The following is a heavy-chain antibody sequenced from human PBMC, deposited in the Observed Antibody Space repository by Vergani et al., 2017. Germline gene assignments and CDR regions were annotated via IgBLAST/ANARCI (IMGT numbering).Heavy chain of an antibody. CDR3: AKDISYCNSSVRGGVFDC. CDR2: ISYDGSNK. D-gene: IGHD3-22*01. CDR1: GFTFSSYG. Sequence: QVQLVESGGGVVQPGRSLRLSCAASGFTFSSYGMHWVRQAPGKGLEWVAVISYDGSNKYYADSVKGRFTISRDNSKNTLYLQMNSQRAEDTAVYYCAKDISYCNSSVRGGVFDCWGEGSLVTVSS. J-gene: IGHJ4*02. V-gene: IGHV3-30*18.